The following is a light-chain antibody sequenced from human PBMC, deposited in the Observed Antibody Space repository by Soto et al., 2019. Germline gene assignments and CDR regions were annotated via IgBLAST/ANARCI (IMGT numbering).Light chain of an antibody. Sequence: EIVMTQSPATLSLSPGERATLSCRASQSVSSNLAWYQQKSGQTPRLFIYGASTRATGIPARFSGSGSGTEFTLTISSPQSEDFAVYYCQQYNDWPLTFGPGTKVDIK. V-gene: IGKV3-15*01. J-gene: IGKJ3*01. CDR2: GAS. CDR1: QSVSSN. CDR3: QQYNDWPLT.